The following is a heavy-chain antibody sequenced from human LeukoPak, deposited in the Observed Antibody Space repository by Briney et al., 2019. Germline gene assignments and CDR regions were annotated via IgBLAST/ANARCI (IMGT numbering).Heavy chain of an antibody. V-gene: IGHV3-48*03. CDR1: GFTFSSYE. Sequence: PGGSLRLSCAASGFTFSSYEMNWVRQAPGKGLEWVSYISSSGSTIYYADSVKGRFTISRDNAKNSLYQQMNSLRAEDTAVYYCARDQRIGYCSGGSCYYYGMDVWGQGTTVTVSS. D-gene: IGHD2-15*01. J-gene: IGHJ6*02. CDR3: ARDQRIGYCSGGSCYYYGMDV. CDR2: ISSSGSTI.